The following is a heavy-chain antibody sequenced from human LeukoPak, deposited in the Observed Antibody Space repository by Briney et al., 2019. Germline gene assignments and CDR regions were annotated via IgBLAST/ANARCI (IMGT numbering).Heavy chain of an antibody. CDR2: ISGRGGST. CDR1: GFTFSGYA. CDR3: AGCSTSSSFDY. D-gene: IGHD2-2*01. Sequence: PGGSLRLSCAASGFTFSGYAMSWVRQAPGKGLEWVSVISGRGGSTYYADSVKGRFTTSRDNSKNTLYLQMNSLRAEDTAVYYCAGCSTSSSFDYWGQGTLVTVSS. V-gene: IGHV3-23*01. J-gene: IGHJ4*02.